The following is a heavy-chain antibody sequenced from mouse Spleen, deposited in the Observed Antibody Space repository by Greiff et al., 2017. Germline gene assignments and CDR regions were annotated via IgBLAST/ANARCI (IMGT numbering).Heavy chain of an antibody. Sequence: EVKLVESGPSLVKPSQTLSLTCSVTGDSITSGYWNWIRKFPGNKLEYMGYISYSGSTYYNPSLKSRISITRDTSKNQYYLQLNSVTTEDTATYYCARRSTMITTGFDYWGQGTTLTVSS. V-gene: IGHV3-8*02. CDR2: ISYSGST. D-gene: IGHD2-4*01. J-gene: IGHJ2*01. CDR1: GDSITSGY. CDR3: ARRSTMITTGFDY.